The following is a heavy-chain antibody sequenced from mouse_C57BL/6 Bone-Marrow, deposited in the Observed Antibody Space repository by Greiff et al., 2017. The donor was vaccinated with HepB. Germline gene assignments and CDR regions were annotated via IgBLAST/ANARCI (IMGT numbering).Heavy chain of an antibody. CDR2: IWRGGST. J-gene: IGHJ4*01. D-gene: IGHD1-1*01. CDR3: AKKKDNGSIYAMDY. V-gene: IGHV2-5*01. Sequence: QVQLQQSGPGLVQPSQSLSITCTVSGFSLTSYGVHWVRPSPGKGLEWLGVIWRGGSTDYNAAFMSRLSITKDNSKSQVFFKMNSLQADDTAIYYCAKKKDNGSIYAMDYGGRGNAITV. CDR1: GFSLTSYG.